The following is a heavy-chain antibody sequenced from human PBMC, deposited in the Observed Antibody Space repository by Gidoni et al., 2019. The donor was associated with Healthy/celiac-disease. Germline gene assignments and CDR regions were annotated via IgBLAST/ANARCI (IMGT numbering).Heavy chain of an antibody. CDR2: IIPLLGIA. J-gene: IGHJ1*01. CDR1: GCTFSSYT. CDR3: ARGGYCSSTSCYSAEYFQH. Sequence: QVQLVQSGAEVKKPGSSVKVSCKASGCTFSSYTIRCVRQAPGQGLEWMGRIIPLLGIANYAQKFQGRVTITADKSTSTAYMELSSLRSEDTAVYYCARGGYCSSTSCYSAEYFQHWGQGTLVTVSS. D-gene: IGHD2-2*02. V-gene: IGHV1-69*02.